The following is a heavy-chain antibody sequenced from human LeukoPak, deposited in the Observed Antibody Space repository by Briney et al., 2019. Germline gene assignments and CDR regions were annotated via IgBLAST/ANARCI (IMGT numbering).Heavy chain of an antibody. V-gene: IGHV3-21*01. CDR2: ISSSSSYI. Sequence: GGSLRLSCAASGFTFSSYAMSWVRQAPGKGLEWVSSISSSSSYIYYADSVKGRFTISRDNAKNSLYLQMNSLRAEDTAVYYCAGDAGRIAAAGTMGYWGQGTLVTVSS. CDR3: AGDAGRIAAAGTMGY. CDR1: GFTFSSYA. J-gene: IGHJ4*02. D-gene: IGHD6-13*01.